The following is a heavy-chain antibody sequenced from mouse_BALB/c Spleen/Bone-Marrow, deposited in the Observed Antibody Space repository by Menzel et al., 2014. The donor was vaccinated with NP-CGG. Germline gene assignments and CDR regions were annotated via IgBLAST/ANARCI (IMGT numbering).Heavy chain of an antibody. J-gene: IGHJ2*01. Sequence: EVKLVESGPGLVKPSQTVSLTCTVTGISITTGNYGWSWIRQFPGNKLEWIGYIYYSGTITYNPSLTSRTTITGDTSKNQFFLEMNSLTAEDTATYYCARELYYFDYWGQGTTLTVSS. CDR3: ARELYYFDY. CDR2: IYYSGTI. V-gene: IGHV3-5*02. CDR1: GISITTGNYG.